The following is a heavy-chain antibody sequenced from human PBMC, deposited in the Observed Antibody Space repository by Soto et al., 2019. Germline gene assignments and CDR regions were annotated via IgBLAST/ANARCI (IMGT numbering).Heavy chain of an antibody. CDR3: AHRRVGKGHDY. CDR2: IYWNADK. CDR1: GISLSTSGVG. J-gene: IGHJ4*02. V-gene: IGHV2-5*01. Sequence: QITLKESGPTLVKPTQTLTLTCTFSGISLSTSGVGVGWIRQPPGKALEWLAIIYWNADKHYSPSLKSRLTTTKDTSKNQVVLTMTNMDPVDTATYYCAHRRVGKGHDYWGQGTLVTVSS. D-gene: IGHD3-10*01.